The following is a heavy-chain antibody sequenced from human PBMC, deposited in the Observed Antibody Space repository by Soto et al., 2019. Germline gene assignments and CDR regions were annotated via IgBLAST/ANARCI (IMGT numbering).Heavy chain of an antibody. V-gene: IGHV3-11*06. D-gene: IGHD6-13*01. CDR3: ARGMGGMDV. Sequence: GSLGRSWCASGFTLRDSYNRWIRQAPGKGLEWVSYISSSSSYTNYADSVKGRFTISRYNAKNSLYLQMNSLRAEDTAVYYCARGMGGMDVWGQGSTFTVSS. CDR2: ISSSSSYT. CDR1: GFTLRDSY. J-gene: IGHJ6*02.